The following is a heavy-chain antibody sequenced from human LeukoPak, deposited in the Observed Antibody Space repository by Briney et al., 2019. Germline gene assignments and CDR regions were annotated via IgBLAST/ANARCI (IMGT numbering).Heavy chain of an antibody. CDR3: TRPYGDYGREYYFDY. CDR1: GFSFGDYA. Sequence: GGSLRLSCTASGFSFGDYAMSWVRQAPGKGLEWVAFIRSNTYGWTTEYAASVKGRFTISRDDSKSIAYLQMNSLKTEDTALYYCTRPYGDYGREYYFDYWGQGTLVTVPS. CDR2: IRSNTYGWTT. D-gene: IGHD4-17*01. J-gene: IGHJ4*02. V-gene: IGHV3-49*04.